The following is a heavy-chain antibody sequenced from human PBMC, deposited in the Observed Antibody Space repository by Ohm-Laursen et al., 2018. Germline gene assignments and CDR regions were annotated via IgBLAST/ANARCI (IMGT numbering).Heavy chain of an antibody. J-gene: IGHJ3*02. V-gene: IGHV3-9*01. CDR1: GFTFDDYA. CDR2: ISWNGGSI. CDR3: AKDMSYYYETTSFGSSFDI. Sequence: RSLRLSCSASGFTFDDYAMHWVRQAPGKGLEWVSGISWNGGSIAYADSVKGRFTISRDHAKNSLYLQMNSLRAEDTAFYYCAKDMSYYYETTSFGSSFDIWGQGTMVTVSS. D-gene: IGHD3-22*01.